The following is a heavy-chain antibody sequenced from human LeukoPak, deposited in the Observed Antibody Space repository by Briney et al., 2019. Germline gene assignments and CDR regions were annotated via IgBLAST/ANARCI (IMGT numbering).Heavy chain of an antibody. CDR3: ARAAGDSSGWYWFDP. Sequence: GGSLRLSCAASGFTFSSYGMHWVRQAPGKGLEWVAVISYDGSNKYYADSVKGRFTISRDNSKNTLYLQMNSLRAEDTAVYYCARAAGDSSGWYWFDPWGQGTLVTVSS. CDR2: ISYDGSNK. CDR1: GFTFSSYG. V-gene: IGHV3-30*03. D-gene: IGHD6-19*01. J-gene: IGHJ5*02.